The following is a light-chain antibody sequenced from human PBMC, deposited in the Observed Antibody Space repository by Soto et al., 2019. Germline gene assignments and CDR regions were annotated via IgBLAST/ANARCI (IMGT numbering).Light chain of an antibody. Sequence: QSVLTQPPSASGTPGQKVFISCSGSSSNIGGTNYAYWYQQLPGAAPKLLMHSNNLRPSGVPERISGSNFGTAASLAISGLRSEDEAVYYWASSDDRLGAVSFGGGTKVTVL. V-gene: IGLV1-47*02. CDR2: SNN. J-gene: IGLJ2*01. CDR3: ASSDDRLGAVS. CDR1: SSNIGGTNY.